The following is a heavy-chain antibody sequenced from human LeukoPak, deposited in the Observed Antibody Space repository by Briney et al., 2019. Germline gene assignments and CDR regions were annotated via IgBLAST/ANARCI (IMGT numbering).Heavy chain of an antibody. V-gene: IGHV4-4*07. J-gene: IGHJ4*02. CDR2: IYSSGST. D-gene: IGHD1-1*01. Sequence: SETLSVTCTVSGGSISNYYWSWIRQPAGKGLEFIGRIYSSGSTDYNPSLKSRVTMSVDTSKNQFSLKLSSVTAADSAMYYCARGGYTIFDYWGQGTLVTVSS. CDR1: GGSISNYY. CDR3: ARGGYTIFDY.